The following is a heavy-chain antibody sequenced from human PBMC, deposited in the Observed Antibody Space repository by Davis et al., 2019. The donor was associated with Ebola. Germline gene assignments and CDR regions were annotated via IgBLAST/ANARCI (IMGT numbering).Heavy chain of an antibody. CDR3: ARVFWGTGYYYYYMDV. CDR2: IYYSGST. V-gene: IGHV4-59*01. D-gene: IGHD7-27*01. CDR1: GGSISSYY. Sequence: PSETLSLTCTVSGGSISSYYWSWIRQPPGKGLEWIGYIYYSGSTNYNPSLKSRVTISVDTSKNQFSLKLSSVTAADTAVYYCARVFWGTGYYYYYMDVWGKGTTVTVSS. J-gene: IGHJ6*03.